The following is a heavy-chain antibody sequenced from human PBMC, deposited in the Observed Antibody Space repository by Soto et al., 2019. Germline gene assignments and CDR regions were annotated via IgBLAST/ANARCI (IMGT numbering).Heavy chain of an antibody. V-gene: IGHV1-2*04. D-gene: IGHD3-10*01. Sequence: ASVKVSCKASGYTFTGYYMHWVRQAPGQGLEWMGWINPNSGGTNYAQKFQGWVTMTRDTSISTAYMELSRLRSDDTAVYYCARDQNYYGSGSSLDYWGQGTLVTVSS. CDR2: INPNSGGT. CDR1: GYTFTGYY. CDR3: ARDQNYYGSGSSLDY. J-gene: IGHJ4*02.